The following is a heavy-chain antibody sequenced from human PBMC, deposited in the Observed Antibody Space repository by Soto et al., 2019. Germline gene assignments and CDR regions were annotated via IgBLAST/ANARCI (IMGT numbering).Heavy chain of an antibody. CDR2: IYYSGST. D-gene: IGHD3-10*01. CDR1: GGSISSSSYY. V-gene: IGHV4-39*01. CDR3: ASPSMVRGVVYYFDY. Sequence: QLQLQESGPGLVKPSETLSLTCTVSGGSISSSSYYWGWIRQPPGKGLEWIGSIYYSGSTYYNPSLKSRVTISVDTSKNQFSLKLSSVTAADTAVYYCASPSMVRGVVYYFDYWGQGTLVTVSS. J-gene: IGHJ4*02.